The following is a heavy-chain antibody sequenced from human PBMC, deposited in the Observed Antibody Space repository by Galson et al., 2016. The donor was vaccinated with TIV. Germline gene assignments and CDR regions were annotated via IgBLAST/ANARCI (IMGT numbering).Heavy chain of an antibody. D-gene: IGHD1-14*01. CDR3: ARDYPGQSGFDS. Sequence: SVKVSCKASGHTFTDYYMHWVRQAPGQGLEWMEWINPKTGGTNYAQKFQGRVTMTRDTSIRTAYMEVVSLRSDDTAVFFCARDYPGQSGFDSWGQGTPVTVSS. J-gene: IGHJ4*02. CDR2: INPKTGGT. V-gene: IGHV1-2*02. CDR1: GHTFTDYY.